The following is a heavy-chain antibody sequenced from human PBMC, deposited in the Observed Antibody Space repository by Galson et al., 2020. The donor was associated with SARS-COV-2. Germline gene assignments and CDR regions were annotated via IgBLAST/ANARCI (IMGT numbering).Heavy chain of an antibody. J-gene: IGHJ6*02. CDR2: IKSKTDGGTT. D-gene: IGHD5-12*01. CDR1: GFTFSNAW. Sequence: GGSLRLSCAASGFTFSNAWMNWVRQAPGKGLEWVGRIKSKTDGGTTDYAAPVKGRFTISRDDSKNTLYLQMNSLKTEDTAVYYCTTEGWLNDYYYYYGMDVWGQGTTVTVSS. CDR3: TTEGWLNDYYYYYGMDV. V-gene: IGHV3-15*07.